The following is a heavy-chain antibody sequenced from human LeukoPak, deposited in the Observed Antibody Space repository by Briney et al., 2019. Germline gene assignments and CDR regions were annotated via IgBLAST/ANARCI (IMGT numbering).Heavy chain of an antibody. Sequence: GGSLRLSCAASGFTFSSYAMSWVRQAPGKGLEWVSAISGSGGSTYYADSVKGRFTISRDNSKNTLYLQMNSPRAEDTAVYYCAKDAGYIVVVPADYYYGMDVWGQGTTVTVSS. V-gene: IGHV3-23*01. CDR1: GFTFSSYA. CDR2: ISGSGGST. J-gene: IGHJ6*02. CDR3: AKDAGYIVVVPADYYYGMDV. D-gene: IGHD2-2*01.